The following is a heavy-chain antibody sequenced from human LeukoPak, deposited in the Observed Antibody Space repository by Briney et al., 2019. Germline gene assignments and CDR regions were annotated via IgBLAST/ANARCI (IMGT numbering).Heavy chain of an antibody. D-gene: IGHD5-24*01. CDR2: IYTSGST. V-gene: IGHV4-61*02. J-gene: IGHJ4*02. CDR1: GGSISSGSYY. Sequence: PSETLSLTCTVSGGSISSGSYYWSWIRQPAGKGLEWIGRIYTSGSTNYNPSLKSRVTISVDTSKNQFSLKLSSVTAADTAVYYCARSGGRRDGFDYWGQGTLVTVSS. CDR3: ARSGGRRDGFDY.